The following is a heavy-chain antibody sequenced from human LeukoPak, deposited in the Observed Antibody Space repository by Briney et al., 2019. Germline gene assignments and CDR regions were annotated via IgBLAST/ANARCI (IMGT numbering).Heavy chain of an antibody. CDR3: AKDIFPFRGDHPTFDY. D-gene: IGHD3-10*01. CDR1: GFTFDDYA. Sequence: GGSLRLSCAASGFTFDDYAMHWVRQAPGKGLEWVSGISWNSGSIGYADSVKGRFTISRDNAKNSLYLQMNSLRAEDTALYYCAKDIFPFRGDHPTFDYWGQGTLVTVSS. V-gene: IGHV3-9*01. J-gene: IGHJ4*02. CDR2: ISWNSGSI.